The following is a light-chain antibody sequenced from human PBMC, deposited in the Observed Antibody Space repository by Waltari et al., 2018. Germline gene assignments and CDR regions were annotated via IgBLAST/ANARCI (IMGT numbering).Light chain of an antibody. V-gene: IGLV2-14*04. CDR3: SSYPRSSVF. Sequence: SWYLQNPGKPPERLSYDVSNRPSGVSDRFSGSKSGNTASLTVSGLQAEDEADYYCSSYPRSSVFFGTGTKVTVL. J-gene: IGLJ1*01. CDR2: DVS.